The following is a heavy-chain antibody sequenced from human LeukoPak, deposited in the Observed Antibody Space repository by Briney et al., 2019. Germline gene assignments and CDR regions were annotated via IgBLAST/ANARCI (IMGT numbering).Heavy chain of an antibody. D-gene: IGHD4-17*01. CDR2: INAGNGNT. J-gene: IGHJ4*02. CDR1: GYTFTSYA. Sequence: GASVKVSCKASGYTFTSYAMHWVRQAPGQRLEWMGWINAGNGNTKYSQKFQGRVTITRDTSASTAYMELSSLRSEDTAVYYCARAPKTTVTPYYFDYWGQGTLVTVSS. CDR3: ARAPKTTVTPYYFDY. V-gene: IGHV1-3*01.